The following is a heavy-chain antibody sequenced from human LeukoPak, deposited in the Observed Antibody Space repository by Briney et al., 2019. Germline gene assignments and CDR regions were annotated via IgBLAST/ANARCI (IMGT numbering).Heavy chain of an antibody. CDR3: ARGEGNGYNYDAGAFDI. Sequence: PSETLSLTCTASGGSISSYYWSWIRQPPGKGLEWIGYIYYSGSTNYNPSLKSRVTISVDTSKNQFSLKLSSVTAADTAVYYCARGEGNGYNYDAGAFDIWGQGTMVTVSS. D-gene: IGHD5-24*01. CDR1: GGSISSYY. V-gene: IGHV4-59*01. CDR2: IYYSGST. J-gene: IGHJ3*02.